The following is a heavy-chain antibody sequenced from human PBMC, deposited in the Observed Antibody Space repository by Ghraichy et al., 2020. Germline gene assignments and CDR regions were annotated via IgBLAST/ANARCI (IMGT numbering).Heavy chain of an antibody. Sequence: SGPTLVKPTQTLTLTCTFSGFSLSTSGVGVGWIRQPPGKALEWLALIYWNDDKRYSPSLKSRLTITKDTSKNQVVLTMTNMDPVDTATYYCAHSLLDYYGSGDDLSTWYGMDVWGQGTTVTVSS. V-gene: IGHV2-5*01. CDR3: AHSLLDYYGSGDDLSTWYGMDV. CDR2: IYWNDDK. CDR1: GFSLSTSGVG. J-gene: IGHJ6*02. D-gene: IGHD3-10*01.